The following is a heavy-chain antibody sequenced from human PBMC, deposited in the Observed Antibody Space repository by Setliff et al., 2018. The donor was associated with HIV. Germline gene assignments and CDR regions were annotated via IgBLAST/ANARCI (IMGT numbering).Heavy chain of an antibody. CDR3: ARDPYPYDDYADWYFDL. D-gene: IGHD4-17*01. V-gene: IGHV3-48*01. Sequence: GGSLRLSCAASGFSFSSYSMNWVRQAPGKGLEWVSYISTSRSKTIYHADSVKGRFTISRDDARNSVYLEMNNLRAEDTAVYYCARDPYPYDDYADWYFDLWGRGTLVTVSS. J-gene: IGHJ2*01. CDR1: GFSFSSYS. CDR2: ISTSRSKTI.